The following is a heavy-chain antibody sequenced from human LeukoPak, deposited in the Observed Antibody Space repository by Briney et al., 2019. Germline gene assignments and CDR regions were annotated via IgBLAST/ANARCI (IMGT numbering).Heavy chain of an antibody. CDR1: GFTFSSYS. CDR3: AKNNPVWGSYRSLDY. J-gene: IGHJ4*02. D-gene: IGHD3-16*02. Sequence: GGSLRLSCAASGFTFSSYSMHWVRQAPGKGLEWVAVISYDGSSKYYADSVKGRFTISRDNSKNTLYLQMNSLRAEDTAVYYCAKNNPVWGSYRSLDYWGQGTLVTVSS. CDR2: ISYDGSSK. V-gene: IGHV3-30*18.